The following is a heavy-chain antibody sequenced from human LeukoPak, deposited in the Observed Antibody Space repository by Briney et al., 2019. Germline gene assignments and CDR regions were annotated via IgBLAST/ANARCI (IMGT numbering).Heavy chain of an antibody. V-gene: IGHV1-69*05. CDR1: GGTFCSYA. D-gene: IGHD2-2*01. Sequence: ASVKVSCKASGGTFCSYAISWVRQAPGQGLEWMGRIIPIFGTANYAQKFPGRVTITTDESTSTAYMELSSLRSEDTAVYYCARDSMTSQFSWFDPWGQGTLVTVSS. CDR3: ARDSMTSQFSWFDP. J-gene: IGHJ5*02. CDR2: IIPIFGTA.